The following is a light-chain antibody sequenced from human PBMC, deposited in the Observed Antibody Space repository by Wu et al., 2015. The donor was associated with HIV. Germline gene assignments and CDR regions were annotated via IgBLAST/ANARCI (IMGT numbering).Light chain of an antibody. CDR1: QSVSSY. CDR2: DAS. J-gene: IGKJ5*01. V-gene: IGKV3-11*01. Sequence: ETVLTQSPDTLSLSPGERATLSCRASQSVSSYLAWYQHKPGQAPRLLIYDASDRATGISARFSGSGSGTEFTLTISSLEPEDFAFYYCQHRFNWPLIFGQGTRLEIK. CDR3: QHRFNWPLI.